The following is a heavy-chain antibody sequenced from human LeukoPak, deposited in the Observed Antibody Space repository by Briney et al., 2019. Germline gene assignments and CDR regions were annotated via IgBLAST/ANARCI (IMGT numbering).Heavy chain of an antibody. Sequence: PGGSLRLSCAASGFTFSSYGMSWVRQAPGKGLEWVSAISGSGGSTYYADSVKGRFTISRDNAKNSLYLQMSSLRAEDTAVYYCARSSDSSAIRRYYYYYMDVWGKGTTVTISS. CDR2: ISGSGGST. V-gene: IGHV3-23*01. CDR1: GFTFSSYG. J-gene: IGHJ6*03. CDR3: ARSSDSSAIRRYYYYYMDV. D-gene: IGHD3-22*01.